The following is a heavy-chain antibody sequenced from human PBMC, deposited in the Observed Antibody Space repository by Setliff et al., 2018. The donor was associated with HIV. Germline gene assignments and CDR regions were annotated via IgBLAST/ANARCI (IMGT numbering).Heavy chain of an antibody. CDR1: GYTFTAYY. D-gene: IGHD3-22*01. CDR2: INPSGGGT. V-gene: IGHV1-46*01. CDR3: ARVHDGTTTGAFDI. J-gene: IGHJ3*02. Sequence: GASVKVSCKASGYTFTAYYMHWVRQAPGQGLEWMGIINPSGGGTNFAQKFRGRVTMTRDTSTSTVYMELNSLRSEDTAVYYCARVHDGTTTGAFDIWGQGTLVTVS.